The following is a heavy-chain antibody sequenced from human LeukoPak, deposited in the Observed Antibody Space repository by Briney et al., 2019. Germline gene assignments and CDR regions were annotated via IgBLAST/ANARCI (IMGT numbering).Heavy chain of an antibody. J-gene: IGHJ4*02. Sequence: PGGSLRLSCAASGFTVSSTYMSWVRQAPGKGLEWVSVIYSDDTTYNADSVKGRFTISRDNSKNTLYLQMNSLRAEDTAVYFRARAAGSGWPGIFDYWGQGTLVTVSS. D-gene: IGHD6-19*01. CDR2: IYSDDTT. V-gene: IGHV3-53*01. CDR1: GFTVSSTY. CDR3: ARAAGSGWPGIFDY.